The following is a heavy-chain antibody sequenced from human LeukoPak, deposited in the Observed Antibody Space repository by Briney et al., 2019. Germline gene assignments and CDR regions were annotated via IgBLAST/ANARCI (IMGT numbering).Heavy chain of an antibody. J-gene: IGHJ4*02. CDR3: ARRVSGSGWYSY. D-gene: IGHD6-19*01. V-gene: IGHV4-39*01. CDR1: GGSISSSSYY. Sequence: SETLSLTCTVSGGSISSSSYYWGWIRQPPGKGLEWIGSIYYSGSTYYNPSLKSRVTISVDTSKNQFSLKLSSVTAADTAVYCCARRVSGSGWYSYWGQGTLVTVSS. CDR2: IYYSGST.